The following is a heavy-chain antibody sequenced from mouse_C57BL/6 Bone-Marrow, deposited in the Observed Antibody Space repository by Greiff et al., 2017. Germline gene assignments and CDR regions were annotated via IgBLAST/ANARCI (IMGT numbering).Heavy chain of an antibody. Sequence: QVQLQQPGAELVKPGASVKLSCKASGYTFTSYWMQWVKQRPGQGLEWIGEIDPSDSYTNYNQKFKGKATLTVDTSSSTAYMQLSSLTSEDSAVYYCARKDGPFAYWGQGTLVTVSA. J-gene: IGHJ3*01. CDR3: ARKDGPFAY. V-gene: IGHV1-50*01. D-gene: IGHD2-3*01. CDR1: GYTFTSYW. CDR2: IDPSDSYT.